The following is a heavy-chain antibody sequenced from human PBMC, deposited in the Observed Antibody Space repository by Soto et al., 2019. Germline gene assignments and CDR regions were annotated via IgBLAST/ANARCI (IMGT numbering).Heavy chain of an antibody. V-gene: IGHV2-70*11. Sequence: SGPTLVNPTQTLTLTCTLSGFSLSTSGMCVSWIRQPPGKALEWLARIDWDDDKYYSTSLKTRLTISKDTSKNQVVLTLSNLDPVYTATYYCARFYGDYFDSWGQGTLVTVSS. CDR2: IDWDDDK. D-gene: IGHD4-17*01. CDR1: GFSLSTSGMC. CDR3: ARFYGDYFDS. J-gene: IGHJ4*02.